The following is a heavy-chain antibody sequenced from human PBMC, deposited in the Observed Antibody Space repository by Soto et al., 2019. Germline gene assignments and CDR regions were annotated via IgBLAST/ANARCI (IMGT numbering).Heavy chain of an antibody. CDR1: SITSTSYH. CDR2: FYYSGST. Sequence: SITSTSYHWGWIRQPPGKGLEWIGNFYYSGSTYYNPSLRSRVTISVDASKNQFSVKVSSVTATDTAVYYCARSVGDYYYGMDVWGQGTTVTVSS. CDR3: ARSVGDYYYGMDV. V-gene: IGHV4-39*01. J-gene: IGHJ6*02. D-gene: IGHD1-26*01.